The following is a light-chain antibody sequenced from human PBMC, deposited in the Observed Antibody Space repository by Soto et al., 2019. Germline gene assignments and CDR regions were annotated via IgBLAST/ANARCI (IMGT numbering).Light chain of an antibody. V-gene: IGLV1-40*01. CDR2: DNR. J-gene: IGLJ1*01. Sequence: QSVLTQPPSVSGAPGQRVTSSCTGRSSNIGAGYDVHWYQQLPGTAPKLLVSDNRNRPSGVPSRFSGSKSATSASLAITGLQADDEADYYCQYYAISLAVDVFGTGTKLTVL. CDR3: QYYAISLAVDV. CDR1: SSNIGAGYD.